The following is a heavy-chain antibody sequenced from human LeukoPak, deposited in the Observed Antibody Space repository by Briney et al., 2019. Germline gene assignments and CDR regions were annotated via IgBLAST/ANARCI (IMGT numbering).Heavy chain of an antibody. D-gene: IGHD1-26*01. V-gene: IGHV3-23*01. CDR2: ISGSVSNT. CDR3: AKDNYDYYIRGFA. CDR1: GFTFSSYA. J-gene: IGHJ5*02. Sequence: GGSLRLSCAASGFTFSSYALSWVRQPPGKGRKWVSAISGSVSNTYYADSVKGRFTISRDNSKNTLSLQMNSLRAEDTAVYYCAKDNYDYYIRGFAWGQGTLVTVSS.